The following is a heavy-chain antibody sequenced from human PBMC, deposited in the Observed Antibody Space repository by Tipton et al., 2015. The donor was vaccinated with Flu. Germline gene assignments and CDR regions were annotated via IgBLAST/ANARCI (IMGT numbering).Heavy chain of an antibody. CDR2: IYVSGSV. CDR1: GYSISSGFY. J-gene: IGHJ6*02. CDR3: TRDKGRFPPDV. D-gene: IGHD3-3*01. V-gene: IGHV4-38-2*02. Sequence: PGLVKPSETLSLTCAVSGYSISSGFYWGWTRQSAGKGLEWIGRIYVSGSVNYNPSLESRLTIALDTSKNQVSLKLNSVTASDTAVYYCTRDKGRFPPDVWGQGTTVIVSS.